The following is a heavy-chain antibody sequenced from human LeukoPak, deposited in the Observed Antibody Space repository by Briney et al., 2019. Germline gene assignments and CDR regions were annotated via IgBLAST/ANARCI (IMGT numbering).Heavy chain of an antibody. CDR2: ISGDGGST. CDR1: GFTFDDYA. D-gene: IGHD1-26*01. Sequence: GGSLRLSCAASGFTFDDYAMHWVRQAPGKGLEWVSLISGDGGSTYYADSVKGRFTISRDNSKNSLYLQMNSLRTEDTALYYCAKDLGATTRSLYYYYYGMDVRGQGTTVTVSS. CDR3: AKDLGATTRSLYYYYYGMDV. V-gene: IGHV3-43*02. J-gene: IGHJ6*02.